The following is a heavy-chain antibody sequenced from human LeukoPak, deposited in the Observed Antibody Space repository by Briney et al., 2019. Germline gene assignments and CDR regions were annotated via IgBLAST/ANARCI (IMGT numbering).Heavy chain of an antibody. CDR3: ARTIAARTYNWFDP. CDR1: GGSLSSYY. Sequence: SETLSLTCTVSGGSLSSYYWSWIRQPAGEGLEWIGRIYTSGSTNYNPSLKSRVTMPVDTSKNQFSLKLSSVTAADTAVYYCARTIAARTYNWFDPWGQGTLVTVSS. CDR2: IYTSGST. D-gene: IGHD6-6*01. J-gene: IGHJ5*02. V-gene: IGHV4-4*07.